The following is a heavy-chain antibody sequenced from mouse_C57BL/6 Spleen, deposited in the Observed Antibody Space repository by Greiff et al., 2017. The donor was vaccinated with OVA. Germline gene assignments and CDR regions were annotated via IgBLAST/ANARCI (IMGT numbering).Heavy chain of an antibody. V-gene: IGHV1-63*01. Sequence: LQESGAELVRPGTSVKMSCKASGYTFTNYWIGWAKQRPGHGLEWIGDIYPGGGYTNYNEKFKGKATLTADKSSSTAYMQFSSLTSEDSAIYYCARRTLQGAMDYWGQGTSVTVSS. CDR2: IYPGGGYT. D-gene: IGHD2-10*01. CDR3: ARRTLQGAMDY. J-gene: IGHJ4*01. CDR1: GYTFTNYW.